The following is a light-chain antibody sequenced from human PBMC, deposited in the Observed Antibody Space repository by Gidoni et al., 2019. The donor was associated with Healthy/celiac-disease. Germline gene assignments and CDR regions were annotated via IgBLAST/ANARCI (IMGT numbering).Light chain of an antibody. V-gene: IGLV3-1*01. Sequence: SDELTQPPSVSVSPGQTASITCSGDKLGDKYACWYQQKPGQSPVLVIYQDSKRPAGIPARFSGSISGNTATLTISGTPAMDEADYYCQAWDSSPVVFGGGTKLPVL. J-gene: IGLJ2*01. CDR3: QAWDSSPVV. CDR1: KLGDKY. CDR2: QDS.